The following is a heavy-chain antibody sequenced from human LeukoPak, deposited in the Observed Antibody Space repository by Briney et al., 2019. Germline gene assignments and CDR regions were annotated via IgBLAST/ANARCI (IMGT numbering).Heavy chain of an antibody. D-gene: IGHD6-13*01. CDR1: GGSISSGTYY. J-gene: IGHJ5*02. CDR3: AREANIATAIVWFDP. CDR2: IYYSGIT. V-gene: IGHV4-39*07. Sequence: SETLSLTCTVSGGSISSGTYYWGWIRQPPGKGLEWIGNIYYSGITYYNPSLKSRVTISGDTSKNQFSLNLTSVTAADTAMYYCAREANIATAIVWFDPWGQGTLVTVSS.